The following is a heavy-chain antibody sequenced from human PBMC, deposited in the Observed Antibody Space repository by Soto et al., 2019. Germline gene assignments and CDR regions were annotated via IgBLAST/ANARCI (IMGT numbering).Heavy chain of an antibody. CDR2: ISWNSGDT. J-gene: IGHJ4*02. CDR1: GFNFDDYA. D-gene: IGHD6-25*01. CDR3: AKDRIAARGFAFDY. Sequence: GGSLRLSCAASGFNFDDYAMHWVRQAPGKGLEWVSGISWNSGDTDYVDSVKGRFTISRDNAKNSLYLQMNSLRPEDTAFYYCAKDRIAARGFAFDYWGQGTLVTVSS. V-gene: IGHV3-9*01.